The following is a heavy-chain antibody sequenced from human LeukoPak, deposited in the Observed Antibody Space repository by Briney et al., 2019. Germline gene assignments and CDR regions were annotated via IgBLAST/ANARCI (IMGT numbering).Heavy chain of an antibody. J-gene: IGHJ4*02. V-gene: IGHV3-48*03. CDR2: ISSSGSTI. CDR1: GFTFSSYE. CDR3: ARDGSKGYYFDY. Sequence: GGSLRLSCAAPGFTFSSYEMSWVRQAPGKGLEWVSYISSSGSTIYYADSVKGRFTISRDNANNSLYLQMNSLRVEDTAVYYCARDGSKGYYFDYWGQGTLVTVSS. D-gene: IGHD5-24*01.